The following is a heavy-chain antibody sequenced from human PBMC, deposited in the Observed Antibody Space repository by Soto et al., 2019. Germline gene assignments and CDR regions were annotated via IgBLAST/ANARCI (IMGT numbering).Heavy chain of an antibody. V-gene: IGHV1-3*01. CDR1: GYSFSNYA. J-gene: IGHJ5*02. CDR3: ATVHGSGFSGWFDP. D-gene: IGHD3-10*01. CDR2: INAGNGDT. Sequence: ASVKVSCKASGYSFSNYAVNWVRQAPGQRLEWMGWINAGNGDTRYAQNFQGRVTMTKDTSTDTAYMELSSLRSEDTAVYYCATVHGSGFSGWFDPWGQGTLVTVSS.